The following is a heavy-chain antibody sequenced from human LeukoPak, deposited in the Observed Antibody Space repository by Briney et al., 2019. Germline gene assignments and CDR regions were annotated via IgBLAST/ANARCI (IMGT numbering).Heavy chain of an antibody. J-gene: IGHJ6*03. CDR2: IYYSGST. CDR1: GGSISSSSYY. V-gene: IGHV4-61*05. D-gene: IGHD3-22*01. Sequence: SETLSLTCTVSGGSISSSSYYWSWIRQPPGKGLEWIGYIYYSGSTKYNPSLKSRVTISVATSKNQFSLKLSSVTAADTAVYYCARASSGGLYYYYYMDVWGKGTTVTVSS. CDR3: ARASSGGLYYYYYMDV.